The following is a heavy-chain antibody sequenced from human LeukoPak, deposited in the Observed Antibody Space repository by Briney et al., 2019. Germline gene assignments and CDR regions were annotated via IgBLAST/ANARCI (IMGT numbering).Heavy chain of an antibody. CDR3: ARKDGDY. CDR2: IYSSGST. V-gene: IGHV4-4*07. Sequence: SETLSLTCTVSGASITSFHWTWIRQPAGRGLEWIGLIYSSGSTIYNPSLQSRVAMSVDMTKNQLSLKLSSVTAADTAMYYCARKDGDYWGQGTLVTVSS. J-gene: IGHJ4*02. CDR1: GASITSFH. D-gene: IGHD6-6*01.